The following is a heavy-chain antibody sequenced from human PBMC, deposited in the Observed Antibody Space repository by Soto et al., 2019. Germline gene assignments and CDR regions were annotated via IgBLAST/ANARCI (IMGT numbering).Heavy chain of an antibody. V-gene: IGHV4-30-4*01. CDR1: GGSISSGDYY. CDR2: IYYSGST. D-gene: IGHD4-17*01. CDR3: ARLRLFRWFDP. Sequence: SETLSLTCTVSGGSISSGDYYWSWIRQPPGKGLEWIGYIYYSGSTYYNPSLKSRVTISVDTSKNQFSLKLSSVTAADTAVYYCARLRLFRWFDPWGQGTLVTVSS. J-gene: IGHJ5*02.